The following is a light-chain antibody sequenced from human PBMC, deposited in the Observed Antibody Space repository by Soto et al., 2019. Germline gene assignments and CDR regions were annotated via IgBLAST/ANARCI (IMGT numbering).Light chain of an antibody. J-gene: IGLJ2*01. Sequence: QSVLTQPASVSGSPGQSITISCTGTSSDVGAYNSVSWYQQHPGKAPKLMIYDVNNRPSGVSNRFSGSKSGNTASLTISGLQAEDEAHYYCSSYRVTNTLVVFGGGTRLTVL. CDR3: SSYRVTNTLVV. V-gene: IGLV2-14*03. CDR1: SSDVGAYNS. CDR2: DVN.